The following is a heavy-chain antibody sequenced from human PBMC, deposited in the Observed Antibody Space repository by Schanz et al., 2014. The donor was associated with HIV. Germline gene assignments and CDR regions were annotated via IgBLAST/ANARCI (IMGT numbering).Heavy chain of an antibody. D-gene: IGHD3-3*01. CDR3: IGDAFGSKDV. CDR2: INVNGMIR. CDR1: GFTLSNYW. Sequence: VHLLESGGGVVQPGRSLRLSCAASGFTLSNYWVHWVRQAPGKGLVWVSRINVNGMIRDYADSVRGRFTISRDNARNTVHLQMSSLRTDDTAVYHCIGDAFGSKDVWGQGTTVTVS. J-gene: IGHJ6*02. V-gene: IGHV3-74*02.